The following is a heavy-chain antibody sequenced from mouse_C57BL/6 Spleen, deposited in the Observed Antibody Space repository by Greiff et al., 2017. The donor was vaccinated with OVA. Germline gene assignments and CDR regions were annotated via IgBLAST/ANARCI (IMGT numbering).Heavy chain of an antibody. J-gene: IGHJ4*01. V-gene: IGHV1-63*01. D-gene: IGHD1-1*01. Sequence: VQLQQSGAELVRPGTSVKMSCKASGYTFTNYWIGWAKQRPGHGLEWIGDIYPGGGYTNYNEKFKAKATLTADKSSSPAYMQFSSLTSDDSAFYYCARGGSSYYYAMDDWGQGTSVTVSS. CDR2: IYPGGGYT. CDR1: GYTFTNYW. CDR3: ARGGSSYYYAMDD.